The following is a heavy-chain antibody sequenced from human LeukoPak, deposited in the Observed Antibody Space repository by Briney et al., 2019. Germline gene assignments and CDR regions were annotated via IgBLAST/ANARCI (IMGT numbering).Heavy chain of an antibody. CDR2: IYYSGST. Sequence: PSETLSLTCTVSGGSISSYYWSWIRQPPGEGLEWIGNIYYSGSTNYNPSLKSRVTISVDTSKNQFSLKLSSVTAADTAVYYCARGEWELGYWGQGTLVTVSS. CDR3: ARGEWELGY. J-gene: IGHJ4*02. D-gene: IGHD1-26*01. V-gene: IGHV4-59*12. CDR1: GGSISSYY.